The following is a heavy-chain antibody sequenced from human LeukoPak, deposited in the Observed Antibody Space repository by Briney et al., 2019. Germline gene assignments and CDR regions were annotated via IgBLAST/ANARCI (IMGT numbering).Heavy chain of an antibody. CDR2: IYHSGST. V-gene: IGHV4-59*01. J-gene: IGHJ4*02. CDR1: GGSIRSYY. D-gene: IGHD3-3*01. CDR3: ARSRVWSDYWGYFDY. Sequence: PSETLSLTCTVYGGSIRSYYWSWVRQPPGKGLEWIGYIYHSGSTNYNPSLKSRVNLSVDMAKNQISLKMSSVTAADTAVYYCARSRVWSDYWGYFDYWGQGILVTVSS.